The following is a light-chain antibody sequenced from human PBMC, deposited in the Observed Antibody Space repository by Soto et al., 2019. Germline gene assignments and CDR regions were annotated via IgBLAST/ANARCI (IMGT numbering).Light chain of an antibody. CDR3: QQRSNWPPRIT. J-gene: IGKJ5*01. CDR2: DAS. V-gene: IGKV3-11*01. Sequence: EIVLTQSPATLSLSPGERATLSCRASQSVSSYLAWYQQKPGQAPRLLIYDASNRATGIPARFSGSGSGTDFPLTISSLDPEDFEVYYCQQRSNWPPRITFGQGTRLEIK. CDR1: QSVSSY.